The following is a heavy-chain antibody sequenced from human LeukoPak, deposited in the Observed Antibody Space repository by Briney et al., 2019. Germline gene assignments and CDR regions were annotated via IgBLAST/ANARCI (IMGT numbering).Heavy chain of an antibody. D-gene: IGHD5-18*01. CDR2: ISYDGSNK. CDR3: ARGGRYSYASFDY. V-gene: IGHV3-30*03. CDR1: GFTFSSYG. J-gene: IGHJ4*02. Sequence: GGSLRLSCAASGFTFSSYGMHWVRQAPGKGLEWVAVISYDGSNKYYADSVKGRFTISRDNSKNTLYLQMNSLRAEDTAVYYCARGGRYSYASFDYWGQGTLVTVSS.